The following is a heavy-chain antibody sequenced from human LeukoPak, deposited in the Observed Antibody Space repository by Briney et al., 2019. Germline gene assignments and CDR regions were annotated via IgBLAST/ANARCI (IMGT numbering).Heavy chain of an antibody. CDR3: GKRFSCSSTTCYGFDS. J-gene: IGHJ4*02. D-gene: IGHD2-2*01. V-gene: IGHV3-23*01. CDR2: ISGSGRST. CDR1: GFTFSSFG. Sequence: GGSLRLSCAASGFTFSSFGMSWVRQAPGKGLEWVSAISGSGRSTYYADSVKGRFTISSDTSKNTLYLQMNSLTAEDTALYYCGKRFSCSSTTCYGFDSWGQGTLVTVSS.